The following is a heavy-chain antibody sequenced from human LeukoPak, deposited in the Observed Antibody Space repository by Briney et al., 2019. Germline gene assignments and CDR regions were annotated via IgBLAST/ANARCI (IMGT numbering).Heavy chain of an antibody. V-gene: IGHV4-30-4*01. D-gene: IGHD5-18*01. CDR1: GGSISRDDYY. CDR3: ARDAGYNYGPYDS. CDR2: IYHSGST. J-gene: IGHJ4*02. Sequence: KPSETLSLTCTVSGGSISRDDYYWSWIRQPPGKGLEWIGSIYHSGSTYYNPSLKSRLTISLDTSKNQFSLRLTSVTAADTAIYYCARDAGYNYGPYDSWGQGTLVTVSS.